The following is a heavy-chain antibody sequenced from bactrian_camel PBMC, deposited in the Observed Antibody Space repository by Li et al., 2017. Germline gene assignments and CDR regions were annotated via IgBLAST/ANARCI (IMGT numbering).Heavy chain of an antibody. V-gene: IGHV3-3*01. D-gene: IGHD6*01. CDR3: AARRSNWFCRTVPAEFGY. CDR1: GHSRGSNC. Sequence: HVQLVESGGGLVQPGESLRLSCVVSGHSRGSNCVGWYRLPPGRAPAEREGIAAIRRSGGETWYAGSVKGRFTISQDNAKNTLYLQMNSLKPEDSAMYYCAARRSNWFCRTVPAEFGYWGQGTQVTVS. J-gene: IGHJ6*01. CDR2: IRRSGGET.